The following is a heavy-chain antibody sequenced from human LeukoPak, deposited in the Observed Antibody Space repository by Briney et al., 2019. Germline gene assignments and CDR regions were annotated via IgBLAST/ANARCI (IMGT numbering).Heavy chain of an antibody. J-gene: IGHJ5*02. CDR1: GFTVSSDY. Sequence: GGSLRLSCAASGFTVSSDYMHWVRQAPGKGLEWVSVSYSGGSTYYADSVKGRFTISRDSSNNTLYLQMSRLRPGETAVYYCARDQGDYGSGTFDPWGQGTLVTVSS. CDR3: ARDQGDYGSGTFDP. V-gene: IGHV3-66*02. CDR2: SYSGGST. D-gene: IGHD3-10*01.